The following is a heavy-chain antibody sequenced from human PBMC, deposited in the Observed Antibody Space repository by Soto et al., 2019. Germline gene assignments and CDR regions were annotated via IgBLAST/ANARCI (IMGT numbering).Heavy chain of an antibody. V-gene: IGHV4-38-2*01. Sequence: SETLSLTCAVSGYSISSGYYWGWIRQPPGKGLEWIGSIYHSGSTYYNPSLKSRVTISVDTSKNQFSLKLSSVTAADTAVYYCAFRTGGYDFWSGSFDPRGTSRVADPNFDYWGQGTLVTVSS. J-gene: IGHJ4*02. CDR2: IYHSGST. CDR3: AFRTGGYDFWSGSFDPRGTSRVADPNFDY. CDR1: GYSISSGYY. D-gene: IGHD3-3*01.